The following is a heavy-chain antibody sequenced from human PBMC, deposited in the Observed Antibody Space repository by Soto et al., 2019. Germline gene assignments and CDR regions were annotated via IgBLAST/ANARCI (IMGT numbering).Heavy chain of an antibody. J-gene: IGHJ4*02. CDR2: INPNSGGT. V-gene: IGHV1-2*04. CDR3: ARAHYDFWSGYSYYFDY. CDR1: GYTFTGCY. Sequence: ASVKVSCKASGYTFTGCYMHWVRQAPGQGLERMGWINPNSGGTNYAQKFQGWVTMTRDTSISTAYMELSRLRSDDTAVYYCARAHYDFWSGYSYYFDYWGQGTLVTVSS. D-gene: IGHD3-3*01.